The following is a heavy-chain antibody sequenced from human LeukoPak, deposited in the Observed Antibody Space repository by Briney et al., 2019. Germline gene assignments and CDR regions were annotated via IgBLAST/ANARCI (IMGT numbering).Heavy chain of an antibody. D-gene: IGHD1-26*01. Sequence: GGSLRLSCAVSGFSVRTTYMSWVRQAPGKGLEWVSVIYTGGGTDHADSVKGRFTISRDNAKNSLYLQMNSLRAEDTAVYYCARAATYSGSPRQNYWGQGTLVTVSS. J-gene: IGHJ4*02. CDR3: ARAATYSGSPRQNY. CDR2: IYTGGGT. CDR1: GFSVRTTY. V-gene: IGHV3-66*01.